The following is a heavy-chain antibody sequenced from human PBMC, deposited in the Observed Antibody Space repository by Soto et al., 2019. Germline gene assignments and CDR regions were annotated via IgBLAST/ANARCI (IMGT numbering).Heavy chain of an antibody. V-gene: IGHV3-15*01. Sequence: GIPRPYYASTRITFTKAWVGLVRPATGQGRKWVGSIKSKTDGETTEYAVPVKGRFIISRDDSKNTLFLQMNSLKTEDTALYYCAAPSGSWLYSWGQGTLVTGSS. J-gene: IGHJ5*02. CDR1: RITFTKAW. CDR3: AAPSGSWLYS. CDR2: IKSKTDGETT. D-gene: IGHD3-10*01.